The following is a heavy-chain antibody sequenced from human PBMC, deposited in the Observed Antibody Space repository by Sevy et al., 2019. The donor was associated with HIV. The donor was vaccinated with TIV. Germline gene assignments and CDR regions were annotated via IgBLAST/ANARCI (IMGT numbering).Heavy chain of an antibody. CDR2: ISYDGINK. V-gene: IGHV3-30-3*01. CDR3: ARALSNRKGYYYGMDV. D-gene: IGHD2-15*01. J-gene: IGHJ6*02. Sequence: GGSLRLSCAASGFTFSSYAMHWVRQAPGKGLEWVEVISYDGINKYYADSVKGRFTISRDNSKNTLYLQMNGLRAEDTAVYYCARALSNRKGYYYGMDVWGQGTTVTVSS. CDR1: GFTFSSYA.